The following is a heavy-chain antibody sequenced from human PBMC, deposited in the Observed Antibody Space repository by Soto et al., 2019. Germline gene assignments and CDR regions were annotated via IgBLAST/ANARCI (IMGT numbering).Heavy chain of an antibody. CDR1: GDSVSSNNAA. J-gene: IGHJ4*02. CDR2: TYYKSKWHS. CDR3: DRSGPGGYIDY. D-gene: IGHD3-16*02. Sequence: SQTLSLTCAISGDSVSSNNAAWNWISQSPSRGLEWLGSTYYKSKWHSWYALSVRSRITISPDTSKNQFSLQLNSVTPDDTAVYYCDRSGPGGYIDYCGRGPLVTVSS. V-gene: IGHV6-1*01.